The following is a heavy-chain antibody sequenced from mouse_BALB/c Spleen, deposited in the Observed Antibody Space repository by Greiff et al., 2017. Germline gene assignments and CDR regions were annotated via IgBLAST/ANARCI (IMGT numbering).Heavy chain of an antibody. D-gene: IGHD1-1*02. Sequence: EVKLVESGGGLVQPGGSRKLSCAASGFTFSSFGMHWVRQAPEKGLEWVAYISSGSSTIYYADTVKGRFTISRDNPKNTLFLQMTSLRSEDTAMYYCARGSYRYYVDYWGQGTTRTVSS. V-gene: IGHV5-17*02. CDR2: ISSGSSTI. J-gene: IGHJ2*01. CDR3: ARGSYRYYVDY. CDR1: GFTFSSFG.